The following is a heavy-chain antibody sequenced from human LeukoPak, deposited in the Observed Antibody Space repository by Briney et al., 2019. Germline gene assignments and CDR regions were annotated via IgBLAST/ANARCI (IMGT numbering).Heavy chain of an antibody. CDR3: ARDKAEVRYFDWLSSHYYYYMDV. J-gene: IGHJ6*03. D-gene: IGHD3-9*01. CDR1: GYTFTGYY. V-gene: IGHV1-2*02. Sequence: ASVKVSCKASGYTFTGYYMHWVRQAPGQGLEWMGWINPNSGGTNYAPKFQGRVTMTRDTSISTASMELSRLRSDDTAVYYGARDKAEVRYFDWLSSHYYYYMDVWGKGTTVTVSS. CDR2: INPNSGGT.